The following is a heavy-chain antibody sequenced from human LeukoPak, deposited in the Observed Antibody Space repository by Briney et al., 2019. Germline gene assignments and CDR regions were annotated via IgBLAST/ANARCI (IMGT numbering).Heavy chain of an antibody. CDR1: GYSFTSYW. D-gene: IGHD3-10*01. J-gene: IGHJ4*02. V-gene: IGHV5-51*01. CDR3: ARLSRTARRSSGRVHFDY. Sequence: GESLQISCKGSGYSFTSYWIGWVRQMPGKGLEWMGIIYPGDSDTRYSPSFQGQVTISADKSISTAYLQWSSLKASDTAMYYCARLSRTARRSSGRVHFDYWGQGTLVTVSS. CDR2: IYPGDSDT.